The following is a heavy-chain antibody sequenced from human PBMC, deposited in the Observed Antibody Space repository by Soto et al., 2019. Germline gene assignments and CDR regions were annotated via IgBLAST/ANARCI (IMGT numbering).Heavy chain of an antibody. Sequence: QLQLQESGPGLVKPSETLSLTCTVSGGSISSSSYYWGXXXQPXGKGLEWIGSIYYSGSTYYNPSLKSRVTISVDTSKNQFSLKXXXXXXAXXXXXXCAXXFXXXXXXVAXLDAFDIWGQGTMVTVSS. CDR2: IYYSGST. CDR1: GGSISSSSYY. J-gene: IGHJ3*02. CDR3: AXXFXXXXXXVAXLDAFDI. D-gene: IGHD2-21*01. V-gene: IGHV4-39*01.